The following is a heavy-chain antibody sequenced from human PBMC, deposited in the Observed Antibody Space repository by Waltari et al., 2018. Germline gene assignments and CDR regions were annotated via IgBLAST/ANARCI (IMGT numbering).Heavy chain of an antibody. V-gene: IGHV1-69*12. Sequence: QVHLVQSGAEVRKPGSSVGVSCEASGGSFGPYAITWVRQAPGQGLEWMAGIIPIYGTPNYAQKFQGRVTIAADESTRTAYMELSSLRSDDTAVYYCAKRIVGGPFDVWGQGTVVTVSS. J-gene: IGHJ3*01. D-gene: IGHD1-26*01. CDR1: GGSFGPYA. CDR3: AKRIVGGPFDV. CDR2: IIPIYGTP.